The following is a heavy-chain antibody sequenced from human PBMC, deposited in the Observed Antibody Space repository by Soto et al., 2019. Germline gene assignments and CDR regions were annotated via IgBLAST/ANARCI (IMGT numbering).Heavy chain of an antibody. Sequence: PSPTLSLTCAISGDSVSSNSVAWNWIRQSPSTGLEWLGRTYYRSQWYDDYAESVKSRISITPDTSKNQFSLRLNSVTPEDTAVYYCARESSGYYYRYFDCWGQGTLVTVSA. CDR2: TYYRSQWYD. CDR3: ARESSGYYYRYFDC. J-gene: IGHJ4*02. D-gene: IGHD3-22*01. V-gene: IGHV6-1*01. CDR1: GDSVSSNSVA.